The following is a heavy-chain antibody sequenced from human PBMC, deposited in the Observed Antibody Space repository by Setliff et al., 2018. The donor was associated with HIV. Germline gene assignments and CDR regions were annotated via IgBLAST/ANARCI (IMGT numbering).Heavy chain of an antibody. Sequence: PSETLSLTCTVSGDSISSYYWSWIRQPAGKGLEWIGRVYTSGNTNYNPSLKSRVTMSVDTSKKQFSLNLSSVTAADTGVYYCARDRGGATRTGSFDLWGQGSPVTVSS. CDR1: GDSISSYY. D-gene: IGHD3-16*01. V-gene: IGHV4-4*07. CDR3: ARDRGGATRTGSFDL. CDR2: VYTSGNT. J-gene: IGHJ4*02.